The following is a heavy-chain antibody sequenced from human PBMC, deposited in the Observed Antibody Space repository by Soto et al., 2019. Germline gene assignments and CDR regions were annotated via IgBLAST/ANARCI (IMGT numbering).Heavy chain of an antibody. CDR2: MNPNSGNT. Sequence: ASVKVSCKASGYTFTSYDINWVRQATGQGLEWMGWMNPNSGNTGYAQKFQGRVTMTRNTSISTAYMELSSLRSEDTAVYYCARAYDFWSGYYIRGQGTMVTVSS. CDR3: ARAYDFWSGYYI. CDR1: GYTFTSYD. V-gene: IGHV1-8*01. J-gene: IGHJ3*02. D-gene: IGHD3-3*01.